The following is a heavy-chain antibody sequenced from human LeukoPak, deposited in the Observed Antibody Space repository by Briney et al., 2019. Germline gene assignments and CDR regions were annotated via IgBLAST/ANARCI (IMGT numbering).Heavy chain of an antibody. Sequence: PGGSLRLSCAASGFTFSSYSMNWVRQAPGKGLEWVSSISSSSSYIYYADSVKGRFTISRDNAKNSLYLQMNGLRAEDTAVYYYASSAGQIAVAGTYWGQGTLVTVSS. CDR3: ASSAGQIAVAGTY. CDR2: ISSSSSYI. CDR1: GFTFSSYS. D-gene: IGHD6-19*01. J-gene: IGHJ4*02. V-gene: IGHV3-21*01.